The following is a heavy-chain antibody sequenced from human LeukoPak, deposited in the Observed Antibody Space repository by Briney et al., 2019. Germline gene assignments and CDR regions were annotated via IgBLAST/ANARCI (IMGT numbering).Heavy chain of an antibody. CDR1: GVSISSGGYY. D-gene: IGHD3-22*01. Sequence: SETLSLTCTVSGVSISSGGYYWSWIRQHPGKGLEWIGYIYYSGSTYYNPSLKSRVTISVDTSKNQFSLKLSSVTAADTAVYYCARDASGYYYDSSGYIPNWGQGTLVTVSS. V-gene: IGHV4-31*03. CDR2: IYYSGST. CDR3: ARDASGYYYDSSGYIPN. J-gene: IGHJ4*02.